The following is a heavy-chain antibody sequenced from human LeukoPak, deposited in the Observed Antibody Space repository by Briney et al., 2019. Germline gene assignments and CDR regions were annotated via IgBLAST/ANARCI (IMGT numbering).Heavy chain of an antibody. V-gene: IGHV3-48*01. CDR3: ARDRIKSGSYYFDY. Sequence: GGSLRLSCAASGFTFSDYSMNWVRQAPGKGLEWVSYISGRSSTIYYADSVKGRFTISRDNAKNSMYLQMNSLRAEDTAVYYCARDRIKSGSYYFDYWGQGTLVTVSS. CDR2: ISGRSSTI. J-gene: IGHJ4*02. D-gene: IGHD1-26*01. CDR1: GFTFSDYS.